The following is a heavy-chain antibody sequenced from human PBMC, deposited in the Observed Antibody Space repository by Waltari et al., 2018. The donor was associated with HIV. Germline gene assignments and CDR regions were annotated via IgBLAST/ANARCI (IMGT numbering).Heavy chain of an antibody. CDR3: ARAYYDFWSGTGSSGNWFDP. J-gene: IGHJ5*02. CDR2: IYTRGST. Sequence: QVQLPGSGPRLVKPSPTLSLPCPVPGGPLSRGCYYWSLIPPPAGKGLELIGRIYTRGSTNYNPSLESRVTISVDTSRNQFSLKLRSVTAADTAVYYCARAYYDFWSGTGSSGNWFDPWGQGTLVTVSS. V-gene: IGHV4-61*02. CDR1: GGPLSRGCYY. D-gene: IGHD3-3*01.